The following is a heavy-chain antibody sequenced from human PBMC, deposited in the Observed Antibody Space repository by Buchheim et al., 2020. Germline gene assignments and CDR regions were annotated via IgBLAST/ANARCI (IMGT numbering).Heavy chain of an antibody. Sequence: QVQLVESGGGLVKPGGSLRLSCAASGFTFGDYYMSWIRQAPGKGLEWVSYISSSSSYTNYADSVKGRFTISRDNAKNSLYLQMNSLRAEDTAVYYCASYRVGATWSDNWFDPWGQETL. CDR2: ISSSSSYT. J-gene: IGHJ5*02. CDR1: GFTFGDYY. V-gene: IGHV3-11*06. CDR3: ASYRVGATWSDNWFDP. D-gene: IGHD1-26*01.